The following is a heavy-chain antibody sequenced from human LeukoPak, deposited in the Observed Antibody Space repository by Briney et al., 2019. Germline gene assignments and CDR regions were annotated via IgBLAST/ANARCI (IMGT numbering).Heavy chain of an antibody. D-gene: IGHD3-16*02. Sequence: GASVKVSCKASGGTFSSYAISWVRQAPGQGLEWMGGIIPIFGTANYAQKFQGRVTITTDESTSTAYMELSSPRSEDTAVYYCARGLRPDLGELSYYYWGQGTLVTVSS. V-gene: IGHV1-69*05. J-gene: IGHJ4*02. CDR1: GGTFSSYA. CDR3: ARGLRPDLGELSYYY. CDR2: IIPIFGTA.